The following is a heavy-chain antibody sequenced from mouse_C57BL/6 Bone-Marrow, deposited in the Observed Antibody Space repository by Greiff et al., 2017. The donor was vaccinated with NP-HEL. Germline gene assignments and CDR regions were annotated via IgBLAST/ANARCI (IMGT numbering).Heavy chain of an antibody. J-gene: IGHJ3*01. CDR3: AREIYYDPAWFAY. CDR1: GYAFSGSG. Sequence: VQVVESGPELVKPGASVKISCKASGYAFSGSGMNWVKQRPGKGLEWIGRIYPGDGDTNYNGKFKGKATLTADKSSSTAYMELSSLTSEDSAVYFCAREIYYDPAWFAYWGQGTLVTVSA. D-gene: IGHD2-4*01. CDR2: IYPGDGDT. V-gene: IGHV1-82*01.